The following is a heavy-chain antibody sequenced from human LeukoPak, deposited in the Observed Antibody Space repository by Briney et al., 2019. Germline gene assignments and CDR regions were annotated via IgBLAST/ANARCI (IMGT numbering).Heavy chain of an antibody. CDR1: GGSISSYY. D-gene: IGHD3-10*01. Sequence: SPSETLSLTCTVSGGSISSYYWSWTRQPAGKGLEWIGRIYTSGSTNYNPSLKSRVTMSVDTSKNQFSLKLSSVTAADTAVYYCARDERWFGELLVGWFDPWGQGTLVTVSS. J-gene: IGHJ5*02. CDR2: IYTSGST. V-gene: IGHV4-4*07. CDR3: ARDERWFGELLVGWFDP.